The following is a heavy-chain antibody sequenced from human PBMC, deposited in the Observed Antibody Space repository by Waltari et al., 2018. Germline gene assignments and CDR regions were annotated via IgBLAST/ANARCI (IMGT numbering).Heavy chain of an antibody. J-gene: IGHJ6*02. CDR2: IGDSGRKT. Sequence: EVQVVESGGGLVQPGGSLRLSCASSGFTFRTYAMRWVRQVPGKGLQWVSGIGDSGRKTYYTESVKGRFTISRDNSKNMVYLQMNSLRDEDTAIYYCAKDKSNSEFYYHGMDVWGRGTTVTVSS. D-gene: IGHD3-10*01. CDR1: GFTFRTYA. V-gene: IGHV3-23*04. CDR3: AKDKSNSEFYYHGMDV.